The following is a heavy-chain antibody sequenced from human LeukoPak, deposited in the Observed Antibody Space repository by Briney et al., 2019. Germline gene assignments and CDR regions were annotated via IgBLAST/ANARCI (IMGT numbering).Heavy chain of an antibody. CDR2: INPSGGST. J-gene: IGHJ4*02. D-gene: IGHD6-19*01. Sequence: ASVKVSCKASGYTSTSYYMHWVRQAPGQGLEWMGIINPSGGSTSYAQKFQGRVTMTRDTSTSTVYMELSSLRSEDTAVYYCAREDKVAGLDYWGQGTLVTVSS. CDR3: AREDKVAGLDY. CDR1: GYTSTSYY. V-gene: IGHV1-46*01.